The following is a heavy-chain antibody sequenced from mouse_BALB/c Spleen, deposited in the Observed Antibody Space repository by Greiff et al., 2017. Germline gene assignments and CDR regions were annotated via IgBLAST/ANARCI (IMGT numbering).Heavy chain of an antibody. V-gene: IGHV1-14*01. CDR2: INPYNDGT. J-gene: IGHJ4*01. CDR1: GYTFTSYV. D-gene: IGHD2-1*01. CDR3: APHYGNFYYAMDY. Sequence: EVQLQESGPELVKPGASVKMSCKASGYTFTSYVMHWVKQKPGQGLEWIGYINPYNDGTKYNEKFKGKATLTSDKSSSTAYMELSSLTSEDSAVYYCAPHYGNFYYAMDYWGQGTSVTVSS.